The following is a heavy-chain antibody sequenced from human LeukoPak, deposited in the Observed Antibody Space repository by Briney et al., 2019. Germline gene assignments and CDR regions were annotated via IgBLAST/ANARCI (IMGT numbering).Heavy chain of an antibody. Sequence: VASVKVSCTASVYTFTSYYMHWVRQAPGQGLEWMGIINLSGGSTSYAQKFQGRVTMTRDTSTSTVYMELSSLRSEDTAVYYCARETATVTNYYSYYGMYVWGQGTTVTVSS. CDR2: INLSGGST. D-gene: IGHD5-18*01. CDR3: ARETATVTNYYSYYGMYV. J-gene: IGHJ6*02. CDR1: VYTFTSYY. V-gene: IGHV1-46*01.